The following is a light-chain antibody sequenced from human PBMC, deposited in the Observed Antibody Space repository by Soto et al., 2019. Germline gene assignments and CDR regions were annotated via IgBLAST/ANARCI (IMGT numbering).Light chain of an antibody. CDR1: QSLGGNF. CDR2: GAS. Sequence: IVLTQSRGTLSLSPGERATLSCRASQSLGGNFLAWYQEKPGQAPRLLIYGASSRASGVPDRFSGSGSGTDFTLTISRLEPEDFAVYYCRQYGRSLGFAVGGGTKVDIK. J-gene: IGKJ4*01. V-gene: IGKV3-20*01. CDR3: RQYGRSLGFA.